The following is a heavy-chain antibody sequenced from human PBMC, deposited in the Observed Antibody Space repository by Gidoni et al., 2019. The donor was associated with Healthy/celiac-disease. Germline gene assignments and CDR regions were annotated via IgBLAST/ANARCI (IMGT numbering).Heavy chain of an antibody. Sequence: EVQLVESGGGLVQPGGSLRLSCAASGFPFSSYELNWVRQAPGKGLEWVSYISSSGSTIYYADSVKGRCTISRDNAKNSLYLQMNSLRAEDTAVYYCAREKTLAYCGGVCYSYNWFDPWGQGTLVTVSS. D-gene: IGHD2-21*02. V-gene: IGHV3-48*03. CDR1: GFPFSSYE. CDR2: ISSSGSTI. J-gene: IGHJ5*01. CDR3: AREKTLAYCGGVCYSYNWFDP.